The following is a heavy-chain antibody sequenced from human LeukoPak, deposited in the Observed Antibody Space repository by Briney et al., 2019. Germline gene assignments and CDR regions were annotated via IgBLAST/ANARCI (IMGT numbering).Heavy chain of an antibody. CDR2: IHPNGDST. CDR3: AVSAAALFDP. V-gene: IGHV1-46*01. CDR1: GYAITNYY. D-gene: IGHD6-6*01. J-gene: IGHJ5*02. Sequence: GASVKVSCKASGYAITNYYMHWVRQAPGQGLEWMGTIHPNGDSTTYAQKFQGRVTMTRDTSTSTVYMDLSSLRSEDTAVYYCAVSAAALFDPWGQGTLVTVSS.